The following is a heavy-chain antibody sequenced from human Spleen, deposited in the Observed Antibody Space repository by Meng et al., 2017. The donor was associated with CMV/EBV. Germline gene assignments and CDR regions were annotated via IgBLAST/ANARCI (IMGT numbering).Heavy chain of an antibody. CDR1: AGSISSSS. CDR3: ARSLGIAARRDWFDP. Sequence: PSATLPLTCTLTAGSISSSSWRWTGHPAGTGMAWIGRIYTSWRTNYNPALKSRVTMSVDTSKNQFSLKLSSVTAADTAVYYCARSLGIAARRDWFDPWGQGTLVTVSS. D-gene: IGHD6-13*01. V-gene: IGHV4-4*07. CDR2: IYTSWRT. J-gene: IGHJ5*02.